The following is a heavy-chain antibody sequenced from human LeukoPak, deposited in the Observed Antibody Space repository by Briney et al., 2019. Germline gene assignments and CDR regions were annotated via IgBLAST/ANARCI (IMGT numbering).Heavy chain of an antibody. V-gene: IGHV4-59*01. J-gene: IGHJ4*02. D-gene: IGHD2-8*01. CDR1: GGSISSYY. CDR3: ARDLGKSLPAVMAWAY. CDR2: IYYSGST. Sequence: SETLSLTCTVSGGSISSYYWSWIRQPPGKGLEWIGYIYYSGSTNYNPSLKSRVTLSVDTSKNQFSLKLSSVTDADTAVYYCARDLGKSLPAVMAWAYWGQGTLVTVSA.